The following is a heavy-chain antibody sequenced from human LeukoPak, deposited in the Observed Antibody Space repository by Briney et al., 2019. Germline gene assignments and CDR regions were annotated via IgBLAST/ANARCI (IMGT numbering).Heavy chain of an antibody. V-gene: IGHV3-53*01. CDR1: GFTVSSNY. CDR2: IYSGGST. CDR3: ALATIFGAYYYYYYMDV. Sequence: GGSLRLFCAASGFTVSSNYMSWVRQAPGKGLEWVSVIYSGGSTYYADSVKGRFTISRDNSKNTLYLQMNSLRAEDTAVYYCALATIFGAYYYYYYMDVWGKGTTVTVSS. J-gene: IGHJ6*03. D-gene: IGHD5-12*01.